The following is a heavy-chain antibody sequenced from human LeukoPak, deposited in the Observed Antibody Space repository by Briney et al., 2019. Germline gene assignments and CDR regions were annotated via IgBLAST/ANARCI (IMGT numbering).Heavy chain of an antibody. D-gene: IGHD3-10*01. J-gene: IGHJ4*02. CDR1: GYTFTSYY. CDR3: AKDGRVRGVMAAFFDY. CDR2: INPSGGST. V-gene: IGHV1-46*01. Sequence: ASVKVSCKASGYTFTSYYMHWVRQAPGQGLEWMGIINPSGGSTSYAQKFQGRVTMTRDMSTSTVYMELSSLRSEETAVYYCAKDGRVRGVMAAFFDYWGQGTLVTVSS.